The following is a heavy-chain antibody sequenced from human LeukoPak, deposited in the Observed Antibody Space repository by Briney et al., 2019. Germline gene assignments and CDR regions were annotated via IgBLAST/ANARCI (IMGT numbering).Heavy chain of an antibody. V-gene: IGHV3-7*01. CDR3: ASLYGDYRWGRGGYFDY. CDR1: GFTFSSYW. Sequence: GGSLRLSCAASGFTFSSYWMSWVRQAPGKGLEWVANIKQDGSEKYYVDSVKGRFTISRDNSKNTLYLQMNSLRAEDTAVYYCASLYGDYRWGRGGYFDYWGQGTLVTVSS. CDR2: IKQDGSEK. D-gene: IGHD4-17*01. J-gene: IGHJ4*02.